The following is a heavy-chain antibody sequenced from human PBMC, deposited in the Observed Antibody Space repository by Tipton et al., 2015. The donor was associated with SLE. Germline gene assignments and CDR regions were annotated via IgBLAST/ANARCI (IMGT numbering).Heavy chain of an antibody. V-gene: IGHV4-39*07. J-gene: IGHJ6*03. CDR3: AREIHYDFWSGYYYYYMDV. Sequence: TLSLTCTDSGDTVTSRNYYWGWVRQPPGEGLEWIANINYSGSIYYNPSLKSRVTISVDASKNQFSLKLSSVTAADTAVYFCAREIHYDFWSGYYYYYMDVWGKGTTVTVPS. CDR1: GDTVTSRNYY. D-gene: IGHD3-3*01. CDR2: INYSGSI.